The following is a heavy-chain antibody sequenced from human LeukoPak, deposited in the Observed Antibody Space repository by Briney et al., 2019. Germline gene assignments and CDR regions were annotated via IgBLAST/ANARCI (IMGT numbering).Heavy chain of an antibody. Sequence: SESLSLTCTVSGGSISSSSNYWGWVRQPPGKGLEWIGTVYSTGSTTYSNPSLKSRVTISVDTSKNQFSLKLSSVAAADTAVYYCARHEEEDGYNAKTIDYWGQGTLDTVSS. V-gene: IGHV4-39*01. CDR3: ARHEEEDGYNAKTIDY. CDR1: GGSISSSSNY. D-gene: IGHD5-24*01. J-gene: IGHJ4*02. CDR2: VYSTGSTT.